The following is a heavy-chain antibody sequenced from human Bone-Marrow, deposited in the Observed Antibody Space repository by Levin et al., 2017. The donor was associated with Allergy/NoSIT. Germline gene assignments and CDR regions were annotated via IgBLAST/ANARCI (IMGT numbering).Heavy chain of an antibody. J-gene: IGHJ4*02. D-gene: IGHD2-15*01. CDR3: ARDCTGGNCYPIF. Sequence: ASVKVSCKASGYTFTSFGISWVRQAPGQGLEWMGWISAHNGNTNYAQKFQDRVTMTTDTSTGTAYMELRSLASDDAALYYCARDCTGGNCYPIFWGQGTLVTVSS. CDR1: GYTFTSFG. V-gene: IGHV1-18*01. CDR2: ISAHNGNT.